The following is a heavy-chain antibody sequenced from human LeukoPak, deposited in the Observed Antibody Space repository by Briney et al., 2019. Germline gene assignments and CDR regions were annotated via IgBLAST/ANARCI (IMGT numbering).Heavy chain of an antibody. CDR3: ARPLGFPGY. J-gene: IGHJ4*02. Sequence: EWIGEINHSGSTNYNPSLKSRVTISVDTSKNQFSLKLSSVTAADTAVYYCARPLGFPGYWGQGTLVTVSS. D-gene: IGHD2-21*01. V-gene: IGHV4-34*01. CDR2: INHSGST.